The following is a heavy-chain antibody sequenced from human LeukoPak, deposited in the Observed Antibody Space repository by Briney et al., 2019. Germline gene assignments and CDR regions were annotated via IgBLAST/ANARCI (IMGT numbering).Heavy chain of an antibody. J-gene: IGHJ3*02. CDR3: ARESDSSGYQNDAFDI. V-gene: IGHV1-18*01. D-gene: IGHD3-22*01. CDR2: ISAYNGNT. Sequence: ASVKVSCKASGGTLNNYGISWVRQAPGQGLEWMGWISAYNGNTNYAQKLQGRVTMTTDTSTSTAYMELRSLRSDDTAVYYCARESDSSGYQNDAFDIWGQGTMVTVSS. CDR1: GGTLNNYG.